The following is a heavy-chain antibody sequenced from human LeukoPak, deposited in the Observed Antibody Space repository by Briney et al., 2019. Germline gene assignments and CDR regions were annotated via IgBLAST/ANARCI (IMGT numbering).Heavy chain of an antibody. CDR1: GFTFSSYA. J-gene: IGHJ4*02. CDR3: AKQRGYSSSSGRGYFDY. CDR2: ISSSGGST. D-gene: IGHD6-6*01. V-gene: IGHV3-23*01. Sequence: PGGSLGLSCAASGFTFSSYAMSWVRQAPGKGLEWVSAISSSGGSTYYADSVKGRFTISRDNSKNTLYLQMNSLRAEDTAVYYCAKQRGYSSSSGRGYFDYWGQGTLVTVSS.